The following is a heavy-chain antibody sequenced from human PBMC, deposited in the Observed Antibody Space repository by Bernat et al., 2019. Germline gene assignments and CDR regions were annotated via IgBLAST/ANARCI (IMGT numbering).Heavy chain of an antibody. CDR2: IYYSGST. J-gene: IGHJ2*01. CDR3: ARDYTNSPDYGDYVSQKEFTNWYFDL. Sequence: QLQLQESGPGLVKPSETLSLTCTVSGGSISSSSYYWGWIRQPPGKGLEWIGSIYYSGSTYYNPSLKSRVTISVDTSKNQFSLKLSSVTAADTAVYYCARDYTNSPDYGDYVSQKEFTNWYFDLWGRGTLVTVSS. D-gene: IGHD4-17*01. V-gene: IGHV4-39*02. CDR1: GGSISSSSYY.